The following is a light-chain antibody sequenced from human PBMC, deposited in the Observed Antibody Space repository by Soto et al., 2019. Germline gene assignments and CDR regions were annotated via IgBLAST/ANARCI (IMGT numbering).Light chain of an antibody. Sequence: EIVMTQSPGTLSVSPGGRSTLSCRASQSVSSNLAWYQQKPGQAPRLLISDASTRSTGIPARFSGSGSGTEFTLTVSSLQSEDFEVYYCQQYIKWPITFGQGTRLEIK. CDR3: QQYIKWPIT. CDR1: QSVSSN. J-gene: IGKJ5*01. CDR2: DAS. V-gene: IGKV3-15*01.